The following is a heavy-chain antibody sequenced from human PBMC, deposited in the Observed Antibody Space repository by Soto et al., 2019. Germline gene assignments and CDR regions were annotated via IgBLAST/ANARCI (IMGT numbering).Heavy chain of an antibody. CDR2: IYYSGST. CDR1: GGSISSSSYY. D-gene: IGHD6-19*01. CDR3: ARHKGPGRDSSGRPQWAY. V-gene: IGHV4-39*01. J-gene: IGHJ4*02. Sequence: KPSETLSLTCTVSGGSISSSSYYWGWIRQPPGKGLEWIGSIYYSGSTYYNPSLKSRVTISVDTSKNQFSLKLSSVTAADTAVYYCARHKGPGRDSSGRPQWAYWGQGTLVTVSS.